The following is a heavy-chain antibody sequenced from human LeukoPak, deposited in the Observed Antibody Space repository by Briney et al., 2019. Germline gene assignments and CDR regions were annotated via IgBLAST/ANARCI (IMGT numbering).Heavy chain of an antibody. Sequence: SETLSLTCAVYGGSFSGYYWSWIRQPPGKGLEWIGEINHSGGTNYNPSLKSRVTISVDTSKNQFSLKLSSVTAADTAVYYCARGQIVVVPAATSYYYYMDVWGKGTTVTVSS. CDR1: GGSFSGYY. V-gene: IGHV4-34*01. D-gene: IGHD2-2*01. CDR2: INHSGGT. CDR3: ARGQIVVVPAATSYYYYMDV. J-gene: IGHJ6*03.